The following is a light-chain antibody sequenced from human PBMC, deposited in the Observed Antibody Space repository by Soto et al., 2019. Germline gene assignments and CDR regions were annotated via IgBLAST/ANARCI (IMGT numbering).Light chain of an antibody. CDR2: AAS. Sequence: DIPMTQSPSSLSASVGDRVTITCRASQSISSYLNWYQQKPGQAPQLLIYAASSLQSGVPSRFSGSGSGTDFTLTISSLQPEDFATYYCQQSYSSPLTFGGGTKVEIK. CDR1: QSISSY. CDR3: QQSYSSPLT. V-gene: IGKV1-39*01. J-gene: IGKJ4*01.